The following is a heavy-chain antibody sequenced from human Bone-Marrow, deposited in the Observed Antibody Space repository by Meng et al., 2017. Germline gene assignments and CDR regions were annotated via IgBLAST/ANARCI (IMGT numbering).Heavy chain of an antibody. J-gene: IGHJ6*02. CDR1: GFTFSSYS. CDR2: ISSSSYI. D-gene: IGHD3-10*01. CDR3: VVLFGEGRHYYYYGMDV. V-gene: IGHV3-21*01. Sequence: GESLKISCAASGFTFSSYSMNWVRQAPGKGLEWVSSISSSSYIYYADSVMGRFTISRDNAKNSLYLQINSLRADDTAVYYCVVLFGEGRHYYYYGMDVWGQGTTVTVSS.